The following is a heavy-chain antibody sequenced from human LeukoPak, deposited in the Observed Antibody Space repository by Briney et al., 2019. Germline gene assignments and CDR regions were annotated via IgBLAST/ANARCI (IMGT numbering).Heavy chain of an antibody. CDR2: INPNSGNT. Sequence: ASVQVSCKASGYIFTGYWIHWVRQAPGQGLEWMGFINPNSGNTNYAQKFQGRVTMTRDTSISTAYMELSSLTSDDTAVYYCAREMRPVTTTLVAYWGQGTLVTVSS. V-gene: IGHV1-2*02. CDR1: GYIFTGYW. D-gene: IGHD1-1*01. CDR3: AREMRPVTTTLVAY. J-gene: IGHJ4*02.